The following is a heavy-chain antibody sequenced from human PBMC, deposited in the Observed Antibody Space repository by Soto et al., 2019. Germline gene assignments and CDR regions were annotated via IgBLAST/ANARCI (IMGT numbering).Heavy chain of an antibody. Sequence: SVKVSCTASGGTFSSYAISWVRQAPGQGLEWMGGIIPIFGTANYAQKFQGRVTITADESTSTAYMELSSLRSEDTAVYYCARRGYGDYRFDYWGQGTLVTVSS. J-gene: IGHJ4*02. CDR2: IIPIFGTA. V-gene: IGHV1-69*13. D-gene: IGHD4-17*01. CDR3: ARRGYGDYRFDY. CDR1: GGTFSSYA.